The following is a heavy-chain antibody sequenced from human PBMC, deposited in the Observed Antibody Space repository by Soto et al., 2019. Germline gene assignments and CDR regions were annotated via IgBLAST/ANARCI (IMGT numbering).Heavy chain of an antibody. D-gene: IGHD3-10*01. V-gene: IGHV3-21*01. J-gene: IGHJ6*02. CDR2: ISSSSSYI. Sequence: EVQLVESGGGLVKPGGSLRLSCAASGFTFSSYSMNWVRQAPGKGLEWVSSISSSSSYIYYADSVKGRFTISRDNAKNSLYLQMNSLRAEDTAVYYCARETPLWLGELYWGNYYGMDVWGQGTTVTVSS. CDR3: ARETPLWLGELYWGNYYGMDV. CDR1: GFTFSSYS.